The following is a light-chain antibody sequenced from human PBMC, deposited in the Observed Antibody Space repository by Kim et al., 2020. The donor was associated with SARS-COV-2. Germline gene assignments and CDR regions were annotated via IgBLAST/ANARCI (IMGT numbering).Light chain of an antibody. CDR3: SAWDSSLNAWL. V-gene: IGLV10-54*04. J-gene: IGLJ7*01. CDR1: SNNVGNRG. CDR2: RNT. Sequence: LTQPPSVSKALRQTATLTCDGNSNNVGNRGTAWLQQHQGRPPKLLSYRNTDRPSGVSERFSASRSGNTASLTITGLQPEDEADYYCSAWDSSLNAWLFGGGTQLTVL.